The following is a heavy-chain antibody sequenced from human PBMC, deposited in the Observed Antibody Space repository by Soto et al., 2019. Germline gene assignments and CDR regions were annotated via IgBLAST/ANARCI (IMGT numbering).Heavy chain of an antibody. J-gene: IGHJ6*03. CDR2: INAGNGNT. D-gene: IGHD4-17*01. V-gene: IGHV1-3*01. CDR1: GYTFTSYA. CDR3: ARGATVTTLYYYYDYMDV. Sequence: QVQLVQSGAEVKKPGASVKVSCKASGYTFTSYAMHWVRQAPGQRLEWMGWINAGNGNTKYSQKFQGRVTITRDTSASTAYMELSSLRSEDTAVYYCARGATVTTLYYYYDYMDVWGKGTTVTVSS.